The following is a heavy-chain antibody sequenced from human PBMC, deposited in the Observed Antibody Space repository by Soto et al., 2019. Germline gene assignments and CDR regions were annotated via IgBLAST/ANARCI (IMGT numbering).Heavy chain of an antibody. CDR3: ARGDCSGGSCHFDY. Sequence: QVQLQQWGAGLLKPSETLSLTCAVYGGSFSGYYWSWIRQPPGKGLEWIGEINHSGSTHYNPSLKSRDTISVDTSKNQFSLKLSSVTAADTAVYYCARGDCSGGSCHFDYWGQGTLVTVSS. CDR1: GGSFSGYY. D-gene: IGHD2-15*01. J-gene: IGHJ4*02. V-gene: IGHV4-34*01. CDR2: INHSGST.